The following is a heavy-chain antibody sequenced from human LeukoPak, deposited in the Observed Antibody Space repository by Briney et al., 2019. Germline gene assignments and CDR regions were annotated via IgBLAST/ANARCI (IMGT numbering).Heavy chain of an antibody. CDR1: GFTFSDYY. V-gene: IGHV3-11*01. CDR3: AKGYSSSQIPRLFDY. J-gene: IGHJ4*02. Sequence: PGGSLRLSCAASGFTFSDYYMSWIRQAPGKGLEWVSYISSSGSTIYYADSVKGRFTISRDNAKNSLYLQMNSLRAEDTALYYCAKGYSSSQIPRLFDYWGQGTLVTVSS. D-gene: IGHD6-13*01. CDR2: ISSSGSTI.